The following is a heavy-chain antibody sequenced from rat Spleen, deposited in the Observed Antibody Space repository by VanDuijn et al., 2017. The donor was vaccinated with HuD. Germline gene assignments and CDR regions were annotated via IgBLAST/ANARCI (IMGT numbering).Heavy chain of an antibody. Sequence: EVQLVESGGGLVQPGRSLKLSCAASGFTFSDYAMAWVRQAPKKGLEWVATILYAGDVTHYRDSVKGRFIISRDNAESSLYLQMDSLRSEDTATYYCTTGDFWGPGTMVTVSS. J-gene: IGHJ1*01. CDR2: ILYAGDVT. V-gene: IGHV5-17*01. CDR3: TTGDF. CDR1: GFTFSDYA.